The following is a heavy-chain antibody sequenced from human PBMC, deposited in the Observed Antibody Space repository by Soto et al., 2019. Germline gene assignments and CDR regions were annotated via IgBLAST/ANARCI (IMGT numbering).Heavy chain of an antibody. D-gene: IGHD6-19*01. CDR1: GGSISSYY. CDR3: ARSTGGASGWYSTRDWFDP. V-gene: IGHV4-59*01. J-gene: IGHJ5*02. Sequence: SETLSLTCTVSGGSISSYYWSWIRQPPGKGLEWIGYIYYSGSTNYNPSLKSRVTISVDTSKNQFSLKLSSVTAADTAVYYCARSTGGASGWYSTRDWFDPWGQGTLVTVSS. CDR2: IYYSGST.